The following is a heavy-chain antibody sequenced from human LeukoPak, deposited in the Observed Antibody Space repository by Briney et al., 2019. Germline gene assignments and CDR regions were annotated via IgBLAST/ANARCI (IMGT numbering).Heavy chain of an antibody. J-gene: IGHJ4*02. V-gene: IGHV3-33*01. Sequence: GRSLTVSCAAAGFTFRYYGMHWVRQAPGKGREWEAVILAEGSNTYYTDSVKGRFTISRDNSKNTLYLQMNSLRAEDTAVYYCARGGGPDAGIGAYWGQGTLVTVSS. D-gene: IGHD1-1*01. CDR1: GFTFRYYG. CDR2: ILAEGSNT. CDR3: ARGGGPDAGIGAY.